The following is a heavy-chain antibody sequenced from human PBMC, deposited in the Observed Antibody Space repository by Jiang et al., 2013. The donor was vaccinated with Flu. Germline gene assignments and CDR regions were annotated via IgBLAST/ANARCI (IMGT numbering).Heavy chain of an antibody. CDR2: INWNGGST. Sequence: RLSCAASGFTFDDYGMSWVRQAPGKGLEWVSGINWNGGSTGYADSVKGRFTISRDNAKNSLYLQMNSLRAEDTALYYCARSSGPYSSSWYETYYFDYWGQGTLVTVSS. CDR1: GFTFDDYG. CDR3: ARSSGPYSSSWYETYYFDY. J-gene: IGHJ4*02. D-gene: IGHD6-13*01. V-gene: IGHV3-20*04.